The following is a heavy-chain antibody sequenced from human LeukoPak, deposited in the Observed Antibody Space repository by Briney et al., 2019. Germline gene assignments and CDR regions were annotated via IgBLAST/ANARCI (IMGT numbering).Heavy chain of an antibody. V-gene: IGHV3-33*01. CDR3: AVLGNYYDSSGYSDSDY. Sequence: GGSLRLSCAASGFTFSSYGMHWVRQAPGKGLEWVAVIWYDGSNKYYADSVKGRFTISRDNSKNTLYLQMNSLRAEDTAVYYCAVLGNYYDSSGYSDSDYWGQGTLVTVSS. D-gene: IGHD3-22*01. CDR1: GFTFSSYG. J-gene: IGHJ4*02. CDR2: IWYDGSNK.